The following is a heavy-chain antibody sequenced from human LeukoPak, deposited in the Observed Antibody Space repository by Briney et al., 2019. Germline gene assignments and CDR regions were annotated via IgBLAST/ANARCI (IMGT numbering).Heavy chain of an antibody. D-gene: IGHD5-12*01. CDR2: ISSSGSTI. J-gene: IGHJ6*02. CDR1: GFTFSSYE. CDR3: ARRRGYYYYDMDV. Sequence: GGSLRLSCAASGFTFSSYEMNWVRQAPGKGLEWVSYISSSGSTIYYADSVKGRFTISRDNAKNSLYLQMNSLRAEDTAVYYCARRRGYYYYDMDVWGQGTLVTVSS. V-gene: IGHV3-48*03.